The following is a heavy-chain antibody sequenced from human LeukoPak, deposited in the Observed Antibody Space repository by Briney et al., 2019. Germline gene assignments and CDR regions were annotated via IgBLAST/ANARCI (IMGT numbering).Heavy chain of an antibody. J-gene: IGHJ4*02. Sequence: GSLRLSCAASGFAFNHAWMSWVRQAPGKGLEWLGRIKSKTNGGTTDYAAPVKGRFTISRDDSKNTLYLQIDSLKTEDTAVYYCTWVGARYYFDYWGQGTLVTVSS. V-gene: IGHV3-15*01. CDR3: TWVGARYYFDY. CDR1: GFAFNHAW. CDR2: IKSKTNGGTT. D-gene: IGHD1-26*01.